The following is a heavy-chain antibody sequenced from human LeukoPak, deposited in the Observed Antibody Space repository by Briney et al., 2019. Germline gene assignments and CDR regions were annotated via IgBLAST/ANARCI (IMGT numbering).Heavy chain of an antibody. CDR1: GGSVSSSDYY. CDR3: AGVFDS. CDR2: IFYIGKT. J-gene: IGHJ4*02. Sequence: SETLSLTCTVSGGSVSSSDYYWGWIRQPPGKGLEWIGDIFYIGKTNYNPSLKSRVTISVDTSKNQFSLKLTSVTAADTAVYYCAGVFDSWGQGTLVTVSS. V-gene: IGHV4-39*07.